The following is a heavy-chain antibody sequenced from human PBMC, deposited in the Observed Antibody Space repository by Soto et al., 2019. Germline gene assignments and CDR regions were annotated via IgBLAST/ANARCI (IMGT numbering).Heavy chain of an antibody. D-gene: IGHD1-26*01. CDR1: GFTFTNYF. CDR2: ISPDDGST. Sequence: QVQLVQSGAEVKKPGASVKVSCKASGFTFTNYFFHWVRQAPRQGLEWMGIISPDDGSTNDVQRLQGRDTMTSDTSTSTVYMELSSLRSEDTAVYYCARGDGRGRSGFYYYYGMDVWGHGTTVTVSS. CDR3: ARGDGRGRSGFYYYYGMDV. J-gene: IGHJ6*02. V-gene: IGHV1-46*01.